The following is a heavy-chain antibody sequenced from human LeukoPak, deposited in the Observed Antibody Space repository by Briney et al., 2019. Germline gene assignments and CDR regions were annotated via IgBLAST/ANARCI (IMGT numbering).Heavy chain of an antibody. CDR3: ARVGWDYGSGSYYFGY. D-gene: IGHD3-10*01. Sequence: PSQTLSLTCTVSGGSISSGDYYWSWIRQPPGKGLEWIGYIYYSGSTYYNPSLKSRVTISVDTSKNQFSLKLSSVTAADTAVYYCARVGWDYGSGSYYFGYWGQGTLVTVYS. J-gene: IGHJ4*02. V-gene: IGHV4-30-4*01. CDR1: GGSISSGDYY. CDR2: IYYSGST.